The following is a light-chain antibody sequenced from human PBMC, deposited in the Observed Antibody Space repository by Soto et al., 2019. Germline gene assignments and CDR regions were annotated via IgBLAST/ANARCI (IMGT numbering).Light chain of an antibody. CDR3: SSYTRSSTLV. CDR2: DVT. CDR1: SSDVGAYDY. V-gene: IGLV2-14*01. Sequence: QSALTQPASVSGSPGQSITISCTGTSSDVGAYDYVSWYQHHPGKAPKLMIYDVTNRPSGVSDCFSCYKSGNTASLTISGLHTEDEADYRCSSYTRSSTLVFGGGTKLTVL. J-gene: IGLJ2*01.